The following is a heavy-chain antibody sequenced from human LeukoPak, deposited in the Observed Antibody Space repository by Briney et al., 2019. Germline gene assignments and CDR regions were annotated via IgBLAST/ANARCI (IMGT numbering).Heavy chain of an antibody. Sequence: ASVKVSCKASGYTFTGYYMHWVRQAPGQGLEWMGWINPNSGGTNYAQKFQGRVTMTRDTYISTAYMELSRLRSDDTAVYYCARGDYYGSGRPTNAFDYWGQGTLVTVSS. V-gene: IGHV1-2*02. CDR1: GYTFTGYY. CDR3: ARGDYYGSGRPTNAFDY. CDR2: INPNSGGT. D-gene: IGHD3-10*01. J-gene: IGHJ4*02.